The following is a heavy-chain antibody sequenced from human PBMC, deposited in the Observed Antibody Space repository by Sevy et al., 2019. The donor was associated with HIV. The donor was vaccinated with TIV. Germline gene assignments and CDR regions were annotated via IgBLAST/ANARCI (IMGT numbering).Heavy chain of an antibody. CDR2: ISNAGGRPI. V-gene: IGHV3-23*03. CDR3: VRGMVRGRADSYVDY. CDR1: GFSFSAYA. J-gene: IGHJ4*02. D-gene: IGHD3-10*01. Sequence: GGSLRLSCGASGFSFSAYAMSWVRQAPGKGLEWVSSISNAGGRPIYYADSVKGRFTISRYNSKNTLSLQMNSLRPEDTAVYYCVRGMVRGRADSYVDYWGRGTLVTVSS.